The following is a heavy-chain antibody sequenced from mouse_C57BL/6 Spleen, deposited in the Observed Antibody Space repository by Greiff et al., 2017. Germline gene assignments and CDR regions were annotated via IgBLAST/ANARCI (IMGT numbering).Heavy chain of an antibody. CDR1: GYTFTSYT. J-gene: IGHJ3*01. D-gene: IGHD2-2*01. CDR3: AREDTMVTFAY. V-gene: IGHV1-4*01. Sequence: QVHVKQSGAELARPGASVKMSCKASGYTFTSYTMHWVKQRPGQGLEWIGYINPSSGYTKYNQKFKDKATLTADKSSSTAYMQLSSLTSEDSAVYYCAREDTMVTFAYWGQGTLVTVSA. CDR2: INPSSGYT.